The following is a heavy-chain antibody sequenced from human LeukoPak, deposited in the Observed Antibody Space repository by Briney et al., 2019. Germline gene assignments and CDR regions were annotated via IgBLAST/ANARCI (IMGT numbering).Heavy chain of an antibody. V-gene: IGHV4-34*01. J-gene: IGHJ4*02. CDR2: INHSGST. D-gene: IGHD2-15*01. Sequence: PSETLSLTCAVYGGSFSGYYWSWIRQPPGKGLEWIGEINHSGSTNYNPSLKSRVTISVDTSKNQFSLKLSSVTAADTAVYYCARHLNPPPYCSGGSCRPYYFDYWGQGTLVTVSS. CDR1: GGSFSGYY. CDR3: ARHLNPPPYCSGGSCRPYYFDY.